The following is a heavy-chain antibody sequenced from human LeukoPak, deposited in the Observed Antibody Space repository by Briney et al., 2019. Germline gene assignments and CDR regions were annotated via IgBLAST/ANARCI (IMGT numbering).Heavy chain of an antibody. CDR3: ATDGRSSGWYGFDY. CDR1: GFTFSSYG. Sequence: PGGSLRLSCAASGFTFSSYGMHWVRQAPGKGLEWVAVIWYDGSNKYYADSLKGRITISRDNARSSLYLQMNSLRAEDTAVYYCATDGRSSGWYGFDYWGLGTLVTVSS. CDR2: IWYDGSNK. D-gene: IGHD6-19*01. V-gene: IGHV3-33*03. J-gene: IGHJ4*02.